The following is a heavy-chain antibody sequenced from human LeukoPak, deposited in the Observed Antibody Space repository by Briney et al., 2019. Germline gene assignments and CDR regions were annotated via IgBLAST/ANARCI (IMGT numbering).Heavy chain of an antibody. D-gene: IGHD6-13*01. Sequence: VASVTVSCKASGYTFTSYGISWVRQAPGQGLEWMGWISAYNGNTNYAQKLQGGVTMTTDTSTSTAYMELRSLRSDDTAVYYCARDVGYSSSSWFDPWGQGTLVTVSS. J-gene: IGHJ5*02. V-gene: IGHV1-18*01. CDR3: ARDVGYSSSSWFDP. CDR2: ISAYNGNT. CDR1: GYTFTSYG.